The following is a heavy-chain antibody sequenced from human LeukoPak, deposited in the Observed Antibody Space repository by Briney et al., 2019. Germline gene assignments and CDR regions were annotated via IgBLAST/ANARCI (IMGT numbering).Heavy chain of an antibody. J-gene: IGHJ6*02. D-gene: IGHD3-3*01. CDR2: ISYDGSHK. CDR1: GFTFTTYG. V-gene: IGHV3-30*03. CDR3: ARDRSVLRFLEWAPHPITGMDV. Sequence: PGRSLRLSCAASGFTFTTYGMHWVRQAPGKGLQWVAVISYDGSHKYYADSVNGRFTISRDNSKNTLYLQMSSLRAEDTAVYYCARDRSVLRFLEWAPHPITGMDVWGQGTTVTVSS.